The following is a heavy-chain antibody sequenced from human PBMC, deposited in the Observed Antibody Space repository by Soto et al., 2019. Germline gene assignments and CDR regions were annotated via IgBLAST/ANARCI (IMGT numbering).Heavy chain of an antibody. CDR1: GYTLTELS. CDR2: YDPEEGET. J-gene: IGHJ4*02. D-gene: IGHD3-16*01. CDR3: ATTRTTYVHDFDC. V-gene: IGHV1-24*01. Sequence: GASVKVCCKVSGYTLTELSMHWVRQAPGKGLEWLGGYDPEEGETIYAQSFQGRVTMTEDTSTDTAYMELRSLKSEDTAIYYCATTRTTYVHDFDCWGQGTLVTVSS.